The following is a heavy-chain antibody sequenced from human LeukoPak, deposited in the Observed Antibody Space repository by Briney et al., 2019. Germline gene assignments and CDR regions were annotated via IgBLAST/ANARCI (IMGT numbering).Heavy chain of an antibody. CDR3: AKVRGKVTKLNAFDI. J-gene: IGHJ3*02. V-gene: IGHV3-30*02. CDR1: GFTFSNYD. CDR2: IRHDGSDK. Sequence: PGGSLRLSCAASGFTFSNYDMHWVRQAPGKGLEWVAFIRHDGSDKYYADSVKGRFTISRDNSKNTLYLQMNSLKPEDTTVYHCAKVRGKVTKLNAFDIWGQGTMVTVSS. D-gene: IGHD5-18*01.